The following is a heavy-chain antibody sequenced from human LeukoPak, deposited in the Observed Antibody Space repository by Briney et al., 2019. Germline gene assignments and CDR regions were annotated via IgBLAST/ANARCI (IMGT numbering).Heavy chain of an antibody. V-gene: IGHV4-4*09. CDR1: GGSISGYY. CDR3: ARRGGREQLIPYSRDF. J-gene: IGHJ4*02. D-gene: IGHD6-13*01. CDR2: ISTSGNT. Sequence: SETLSLTCTVSGGSISGYYLNWIRQPPGKGLEWIGYISTSGNTNYNPFLKSRVTISVDTSRNQFSLRLSSVTSADTAVYYCARRGGREQLIPYSRDFWGQGTGVSVSS.